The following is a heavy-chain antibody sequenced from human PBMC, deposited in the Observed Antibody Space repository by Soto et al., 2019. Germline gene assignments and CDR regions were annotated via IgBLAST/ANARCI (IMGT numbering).Heavy chain of an antibody. J-gene: IGHJ4*02. Sequence: GGSLRLSCAASGFTFSSYWMSWVRQAPGKGLEWVANIKQDGSEKYYGDSVKGRFTISRDNAKNSLYLQMNSLRAEDTAVYYSARDPFMITFGGPTEWGYWGQGTLVTVSS. CDR1: GFTFSSYW. CDR2: IKQDGSEK. V-gene: IGHV3-7*01. D-gene: IGHD3-16*01. CDR3: ARDPFMITFGGPTEWGY.